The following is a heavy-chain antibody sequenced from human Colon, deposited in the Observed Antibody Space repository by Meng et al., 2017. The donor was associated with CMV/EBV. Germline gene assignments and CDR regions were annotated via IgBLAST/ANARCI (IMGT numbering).Heavy chain of an antibody. J-gene: IGHJ5*02. Sequence: ASVKVSCKASGYTFTSYDINWVRQATGQGLEWMGWMNPNSGNTGYAQKFQGRVTITRNTSISTAYMELSSLRSEDTAVYYCAGFVGWELQNGFDPWGQGTLVTVSS. CDR2: MNPNSGNT. CDR1: GYTFTSYD. V-gene: IGHV1-8*03. CDR3: AGFVGWELQNGFDP. D-gene: IGHD1-26*01.